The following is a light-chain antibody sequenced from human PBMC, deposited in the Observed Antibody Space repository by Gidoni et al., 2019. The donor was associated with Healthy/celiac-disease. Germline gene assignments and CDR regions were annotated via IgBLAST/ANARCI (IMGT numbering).Light chain of an antibody. J-gene: IGKJ2*03. CDR2: DAS. CDR1: QSVSSY. V-gene: IGKV3-11*01. Sequence: EIVLTQSPATLSFSPGERATLSCRASQSVSSYLAWYQQKHGQAPRLLIYDASNRATGIPARFSGSGSGTDFTLTISSLEPEDFAVYYCQQRSNWPLMYSFGQGTKLEIK. CDR3: QQRSNWPLMYS.